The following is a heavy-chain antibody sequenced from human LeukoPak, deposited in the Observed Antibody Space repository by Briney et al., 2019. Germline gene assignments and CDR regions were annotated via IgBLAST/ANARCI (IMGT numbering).Heavy chain of an antibody. CDR2: IKQDGSEK. CDR1: GFTFSSYW. V-gene: IGHV3-7*01. CDR3: AREAYYDSSGYPNGRVGYYYYYYMDV. J-gene: IGHJ6*03. Sequence: GGSLRLSCAASGFTFSSYWMSWVRQAPGKGLEWVANIKQDGSEKYYVGSVKGRFTIPRDNAKNSLYLQMNSLRAEDTAVYYCAREAYYDSSGYPNGRVGYYYYYYMDVWGKGTTVTVSS. D-gene: IGHD3-22*01.